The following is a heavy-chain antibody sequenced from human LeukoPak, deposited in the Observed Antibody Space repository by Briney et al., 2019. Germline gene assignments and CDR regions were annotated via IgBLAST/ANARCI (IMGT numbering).Heavy chain of an antibody. Sequence: SETLSLTCTVSGGSISSYYWSWIRQPPGKGLEWIGYIYYSGSTNSNPSLKSRVTMSVDTSKNQFSLKLNSVTAADTAVYYCARGRQWLVPTFFDYRGQGTLVTVSS. V-gene: IGHV4-59*01. CDR2: IYYSGST. CDR3: ARGRQWLVPTFFDY. J-gene: IGHJ4*02. CDR1: GGSISSYY. D-gene: IGHD6-19*01.